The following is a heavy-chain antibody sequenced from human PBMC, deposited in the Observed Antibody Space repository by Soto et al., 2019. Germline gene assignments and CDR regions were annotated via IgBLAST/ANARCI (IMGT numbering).Heavy chain of an antibody. CDR3: ARGIVGLYDILTGYTTRKHYNWFDP. D-gene: IGHD3-9*01. CDR2: IWYDGSNK. Sequence: GGSLRLSCAASGFTFSSYGMHWVRQAPGKGLEWVAVIWYDGSNKYYADSVKGRFTISRDNSKNTLYLQMNSLRAEDTAVYYCARGIVGLYDILTGYTTRKHYNWFDPWGQGTLVTVSS. CDR1: GFTFSSYG. J-gene: IGHJ5*02. V-gene: IGHV3-33*01.